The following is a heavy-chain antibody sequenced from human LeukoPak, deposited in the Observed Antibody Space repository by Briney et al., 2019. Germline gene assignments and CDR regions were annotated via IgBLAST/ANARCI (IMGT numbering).Heavy chain of an antibody. J-gene: IGHJ5*02. D-gene: IGHD2-21*02. CDR2: IHHTGST. CDR1: GGSISSSGYS. Sequence: SETLSLTCAVSGGSISSSGYSWSWIRQPPGRGLEWIGYIHHTGSTYYNPSLKSRVTISVDRSKNQFSLKLSSVTAADTAMYFCARTPTYCGGDCYYFDPWGQGTLVTVSS. CDR3: ARTPTYCGGDCYYFDP. V-gene: IGHV4-30-2*01.